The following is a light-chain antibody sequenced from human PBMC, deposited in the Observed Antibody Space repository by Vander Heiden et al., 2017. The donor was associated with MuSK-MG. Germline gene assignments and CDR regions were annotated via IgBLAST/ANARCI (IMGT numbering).Light chain of an antibody. V-gene: IGKV3-15*01. J-gene: IGKJ5*01. Sequence: EIVMTQSPATLSVSPGERATLSCRASQSVSSNLAWYQQKPGQAPRLLIYGASTRATGIPARFSGSGSGTEFTLTISSLQSEDFAVYYCQQYNNWPPTITFGPGTRLEIK. CDR1: QSVSSN. CDR2: GAS. CDR3: QQYNNWPPTIT.